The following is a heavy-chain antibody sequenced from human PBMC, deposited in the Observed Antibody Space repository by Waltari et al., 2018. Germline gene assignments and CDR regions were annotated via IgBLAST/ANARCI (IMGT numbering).Heavy chain of an antibody. CDR1: GYTFTSYA. CDR2: INAGNGNT. J-gene: IGHJ3*02. V-gene: IGHV1-3*03. CDR3: AREESTKDACDI. Sequence: QVQLVQSGAEVKKPGASVKVSCKASGYTFTSYAMHWVRQAPGQRLEWMGWINAGNGNTKDSKEVQGRVTINRERAASTAYMELSSRRSEDMAVYYWAREESTKDACDIWGQGTMVTVSS.